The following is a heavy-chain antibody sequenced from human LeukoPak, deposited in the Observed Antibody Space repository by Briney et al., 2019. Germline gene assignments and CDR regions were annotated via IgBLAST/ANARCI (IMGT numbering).Heavy chain of an antibody. D-gene: IGHD3-3*01. Sequence: ASVKVSCKASGYTFTSYYMHWVRQAPGQGLEWMGIINPSGGSTSYAQKFQGRVTMTRDTSTSTVYMELSSLRSEDTAVYYCARGTYYDFWSGYSPSNSIDYWGQGTLVTVSS. CDR1: GYTFTSYY. CDR2: INPSGGST. V-gene: IGHV1-46*01. J-gene: IGHJ4*02. CDR3: ARGTYYDFWSGYSPSNSIDY.